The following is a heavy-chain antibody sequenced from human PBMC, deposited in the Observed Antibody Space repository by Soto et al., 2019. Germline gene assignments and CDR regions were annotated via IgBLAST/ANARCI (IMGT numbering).Heavy chain of an antibody. CDR3: ARDRLEYELPFDI. J-gene: IGHJ3*02. CDR1: EIKFSDYT. Sequence: GGSLRLSCTASEIKFSDYTINWFRQAPGKGLEWVGFIRSRSYGGAAEYAASAEGRFTISRDDSKSTAYLQMNSLKTEDTAIYYCARDRLEYELPFDIWGQGTVVTVSS. V-gene: IGHV3-49*03. CDR2: IRSRSYGGAA. D-gene: IGHD2-2*01.